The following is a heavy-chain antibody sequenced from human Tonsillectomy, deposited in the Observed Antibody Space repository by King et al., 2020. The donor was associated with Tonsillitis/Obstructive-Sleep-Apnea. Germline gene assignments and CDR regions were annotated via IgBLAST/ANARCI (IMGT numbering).Heavy chain of an antibody. Sequence: QLVQSGAEVKKPGESLRISCQGSGYSFSKYWINWVRQMPGKGLEWMGSIDPSDSYTNYSPSFQGHVTISTDKSIRTAYLQWSSLKASDTAMYYCARHYDCLAPLGFDPWGQGPLVTVAS. CDR2: IDPSDSYT. J-gene: IGHJ5*02. CDR3: ARHYDCLAPLGFDP. V-gene: IGHV5-10-1*03. D-gene: IGHD5-12*01. CDR1: GYSFSKYW.